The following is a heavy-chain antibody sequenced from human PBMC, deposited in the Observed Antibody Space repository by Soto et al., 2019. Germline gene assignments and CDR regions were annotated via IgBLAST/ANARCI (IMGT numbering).Heavy chain of an antibody. CDR1: GFTFSSHG. Sequence: WGSLRLSCAASGFTFSSHGMSWVRQAPGKGLEWVSGISGSGKNTYYADSVKGRFSISRDNSKNTLYLQMNSLRAEDTALYYCAKVGGYRFDYLNYNAMDVWGQGTTVTVSS. D-gene: IGHD3-16*01. V-gene: IGHV3-23*01. CDR3: AKVGGYRFDYLNYNAMDV. CDR2: ISGSGKNT. J-gene: IGHJ6*02.